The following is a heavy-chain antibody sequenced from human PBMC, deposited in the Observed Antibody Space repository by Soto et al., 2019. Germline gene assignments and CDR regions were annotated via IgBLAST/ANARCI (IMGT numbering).Heavy chain of an antibody. D-gene: IGHD6-19*01. CDR1: GFTFSSYA. J-gene: IGHJ6*02. V-gene: IGHV3-23*01. CDR2: IVGSGGNI. CDR3: AKERGISGCYYYYGMDV. Sequence: EVQLLESGGGLVQPGGSLRLSCAASGFTFSSYAMSWVRQAPGKGLEWVSSIVGSGGNIHYADSVNGRFTISRDNSQNTLYLQMNSPRAEDTAVYYCAKERGISGCYYYYGMDVWGQGTTVTVSS.